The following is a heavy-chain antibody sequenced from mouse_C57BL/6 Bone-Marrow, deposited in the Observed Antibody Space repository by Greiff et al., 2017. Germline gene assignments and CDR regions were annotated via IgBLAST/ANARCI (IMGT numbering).Heavy chain of an antibody. D-gene: IGHD2-4*01. CDR1: GYTFTDYY. V-gene: IGHV1-76*01. CDR3: AREKADDYDGFAY. J-gene: IGHJ3*01. CDR2: IYPGSGNT. Sequence: VKLQESGAELVRPGASVKLSCKASGYTFTDYYINWVKQRPGQGLEWIARIYPGSGNTYYNEKFKGKATLTAEKSSSTAYMQLSSLTSEDSAVYFCAREKADDYDGFAYWGQGTLVTVSA.